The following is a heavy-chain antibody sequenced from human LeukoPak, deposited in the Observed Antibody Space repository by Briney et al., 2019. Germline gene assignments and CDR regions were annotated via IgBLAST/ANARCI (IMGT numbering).Heavy chain of an antibody. J-gene: IGHJ4*02. V-gene: IGHV3-9*01. CDR1: GFTFDDYA. Sequence: GRSLRLSCAPSGFTFDDYAVHWVRQAPGEGREWGSGISWNNDRIGYADSVKGRFTISRENDKNSLYLKIKSQRAEDTGLYYCAKDISLLWFGELGHWGGGTVDSVPS. CDR3: AKDISLLWFGELGH. D-gene: IGHD3-10*01. CDR2: ISWNNDRI.